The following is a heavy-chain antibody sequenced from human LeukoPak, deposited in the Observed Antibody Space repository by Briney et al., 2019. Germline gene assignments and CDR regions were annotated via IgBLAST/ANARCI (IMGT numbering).Heavy chain of an antibody. V-gene: IGHV4-34*01. Sequence: PSETLSLTCAVYGGSFSGYYWSWIRQPPGKGLEWIGEINHSGSTNYNPSLKSRVTISVDTSKNQFSLKLSSVTAADTAVYYCARPTTGTTNYFDYWGQGTLVTVSS. CDR2: INHSGST. CDR1: GGSFSGYY. D-gene: IGHD1-7*01. CDR3: ARPTTGTTNYFDY. J-gene: IGHJ4*02.